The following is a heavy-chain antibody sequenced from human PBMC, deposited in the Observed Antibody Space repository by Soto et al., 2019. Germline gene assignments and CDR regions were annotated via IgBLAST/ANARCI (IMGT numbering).Heavy chain of an antibody. V-gene: IGHV3-30-3*01. CDR1: GFGFRDYA. D-gene: IGHD2-21*02. CDR2: IAFHGNMR. CDR3: ARGVEVTTGDVFEI. Sequence: QGQLVESGGGVVQPGRSLTLSSAASGFGFRDYAMHWVRQAPGKGLEWMGIIAFHGNMRHNADSVKGRFTISRDNSNHTLYLATNSLRGYDAALFCCARGVEVTTGDVFEIWGQGTMVIVSS. J-gene: IGHJ3*02.